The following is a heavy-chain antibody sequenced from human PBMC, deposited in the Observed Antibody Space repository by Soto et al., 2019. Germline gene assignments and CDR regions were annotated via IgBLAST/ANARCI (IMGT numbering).Heavy chain of an antibody. Sequence: GGSLRLSCAASGFTFSNYAMNWVRQAPGKGLEWVSAISAGGSNTDYADSVKGRFTISSDNSKNTLYLQMNSLRAEDTAVYYCAEEYSTSFDYWGQGTLVTVSS. V-gene: IGHV3-23*01. J-gene: IGHJ4*02. CDR2: ISAGGSNT. CDR1: GFTFSNYA. CDR3: AEEYSTSFDY. D-gene: IGHD6-6*01.